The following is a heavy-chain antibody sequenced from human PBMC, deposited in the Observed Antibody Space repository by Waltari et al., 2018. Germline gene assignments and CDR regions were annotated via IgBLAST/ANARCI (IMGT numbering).Heavy chain of an antibody. Sequence: QVQLVQSEAEVKKPGASVRVSCKASGYSFTRFHMYWVRQAPGQGLEWMGISNPSEGNAKYAQKFQGRMTLTRDTSTTTVYMQMSSLRAEDTAVYYCARDLRFVEQSTFPGGGDFWGPGTLVTVSS. V-gene: IGHV1-46*01. J-gene: IGHJ4*02. CDR3: ARDLRFVEQSTFPGGGDF. CDR1: GYSFTRFH. CDR2: SNPSEGNA. D-gene: IGHD3-3*01.